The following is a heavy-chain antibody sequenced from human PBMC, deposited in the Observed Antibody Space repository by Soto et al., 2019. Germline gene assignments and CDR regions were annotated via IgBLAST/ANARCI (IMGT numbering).Heavy chain of an antibody. Sequence: SETLSLTCTVPGGSISSYYWSWIRQPPGKGLEWIGYIYDSGSTNYNPSLKSRVTISVDTSKNQFSLKLTSVTAADTAVYYCAAPPRYWGQGTLVTVSS. CDR1: GGSISSYY. J-gene: IGHJ4*02. CDR3: AAPPRY. D-gene: IGHD6-6*01. V-gene: IGHV4-59*01. CDR2: IYDSGST.